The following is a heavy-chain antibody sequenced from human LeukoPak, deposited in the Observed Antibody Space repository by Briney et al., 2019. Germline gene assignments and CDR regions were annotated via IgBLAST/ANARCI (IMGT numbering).Heavy chain of an antibody. V-gene: IGHV3-23*01. J-gene: IGHJ4*02. CDR2: ISGSGGST. Sequence: GGSLRLSCAASGFTFSSYSMNWVRQAPGKGLEWVSAISGSGGSTYYADSVKGRFTISRDTSKNTLFLQMHSLRAEDTAVYYCAAFPSSSRFDYWGQGTLVTVSS. D-gene: IGHD2-2*01. CDR1: GFTFSSYS. CDR3: AAFPSSSRFDY.